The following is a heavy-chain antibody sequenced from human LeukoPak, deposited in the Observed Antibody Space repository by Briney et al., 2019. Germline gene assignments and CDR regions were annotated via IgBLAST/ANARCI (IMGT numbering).Heavy chain of an antibody. CDR2: IYSGGST. D-gene: IGHD1-20*01. CDR1: GFTVSSNY. CDR3: ARDRYNWNYYYGMDV. V-gene: IGHV3-66*01. J-gene: IGHJ6*02. Sequence: PGGSLRLSCAASGFTVSSNYMSWVHQAPGKGLEGVSVIYSGGSTYRADSVKGRFTISRDNSKNTLYLQMNSLRAEDTAVYYCARDRYNWNYYYGMDVWGQGTTVTVSS.